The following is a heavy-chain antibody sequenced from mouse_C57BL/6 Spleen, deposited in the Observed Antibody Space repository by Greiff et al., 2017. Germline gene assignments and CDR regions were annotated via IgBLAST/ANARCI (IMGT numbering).Heavy chain of an antibody. CDR3: ARNYYGSSYIGSRWAY. V-gene: IGHV1-55*01. CDR2: IYPSSGSP. D-gene: IGHD1-1*01. Sequence: QVQLQQPGPELVKPGASVKMSCKASGYTFTNYYITWVKQSPGQSLEWIGDIYPSSGSPHYNPKFKGKATLTLDTSSSTAYMELRSLTSEDSAFYYCARNYYGSSYIGSRWAYWGQGTLVTVSA. J-gene: IGHJ3*01. CDR1: GYTFTNYY.